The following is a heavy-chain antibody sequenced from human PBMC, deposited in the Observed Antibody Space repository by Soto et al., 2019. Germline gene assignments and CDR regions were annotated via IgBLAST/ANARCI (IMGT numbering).Heavy chain of an antibody. CDR3: AKRPSYDFVN. J-gene: IGHJ4*02. Sequence: EVQLLESGGGLVQPGGSLRLSCAASGFTFSTYAMSWVRQAPGKGLEWVSSINKNGGSTFYADSVKGRVTISRDNSKDTLFLQMNSLRAEDTALYYCAKRPSYDFVNWGQGTLVTVSS. CDR1: GFTFSTYA. D-gene: IGHD3-3*01. V-gene: IGHV3-23*01. CDR2: INKNGGST.